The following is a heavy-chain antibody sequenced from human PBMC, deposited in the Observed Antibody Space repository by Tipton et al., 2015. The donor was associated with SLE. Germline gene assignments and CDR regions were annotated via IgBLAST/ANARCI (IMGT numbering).Heavy chain of an antibody. CDR2: MYNSGRT. CDR1: GGSITTNY. Sequence: TLSLTCTVSGGSITTNYWSWIRQPAGKGLEWIGRMYNSGRTDYSPSLKSRVTMSVDTSKNQFSLKLASVTAADTAVYYCARGQHQFGRFDYWGQGTLVTVS. J-gene: IGHJ4*02. D-gene: IGHD3/OR15-3a*01. V-gene: IGHV4-4*07. CDR3: ARGQHQFGRFDY.